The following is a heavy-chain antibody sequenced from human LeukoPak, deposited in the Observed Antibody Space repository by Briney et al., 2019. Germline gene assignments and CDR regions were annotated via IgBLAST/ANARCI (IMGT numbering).Heavy chain of an antibody. CDR3: ARDRIYRGSGSCLDY. J-gene: IGHJ4*02. CDR1: GLTFTGYA. Sequence: GGSLRLSCAAPGLTFTGYAMHWVRQAPGKGLEWMAVISHDGTKKDYADSVKGRFTISRDSSNNALYLQMDSLRAEDTAVYYCARDRIYRGSGSCLDYWGQGTLVTVSS. V-gene: IGHV3-30-3*01. D-gene: IGHD3-10*01. CDR2: ISHDGTKK.